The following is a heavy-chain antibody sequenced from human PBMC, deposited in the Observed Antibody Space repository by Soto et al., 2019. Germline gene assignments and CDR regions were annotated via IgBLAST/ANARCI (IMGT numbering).Heavy chain of an antibody. J-gene: IGHJ6*02. CDR3: TSRTTYYDFWSGSPDRMAV. Sequence: GGSLRLSCAASGFTFSGSAMHWVRQASGKXLEWVGRIRSKANSYATAYAASVKGRFTISRDDSKNTAYLQMNSLKTEDTAVYYCTSRTTYYDFWSGSPDRMAVWGQGTTVTVSS. CDR2: IRSKANSYAT. D-gene: IGHD3-3*01. V-gene: IGHV3-73*01. CDR1: GFTFSGSA.